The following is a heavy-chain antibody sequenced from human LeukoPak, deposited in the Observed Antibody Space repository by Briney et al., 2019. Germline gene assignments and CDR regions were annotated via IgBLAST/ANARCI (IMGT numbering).Heavy chain of an antibody. CDR2: IYYSGST. V-gene: IGHV4-59*01. Sequence: SETLSLTCTVSGGSISSYYWSWIRQPPGKGLEWIGYIYYSGSTNYNPSLKSRVTISVDTSKNQFSLKLSSVTAADTAVYYCARGLGGDYGSGSQRTFDYWGQGTLVTVSS. J-gene: IGHJ4*02. CDR3: ARGLGGDYGSGSQRTFDY. D-gene: IGHD3-10*01. CDR1: GGSISSYY.